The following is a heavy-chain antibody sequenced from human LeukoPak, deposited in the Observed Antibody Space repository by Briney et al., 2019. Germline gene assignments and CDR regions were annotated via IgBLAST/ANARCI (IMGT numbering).Heavy chain of an antibody. CDR3: ARLPPRAVAGTMEVDY. V-gene: IGHV4-38-2*02. Sequence: PSETLSLTCTVSGYSISSGYYWGWIRQPPGKGLEWIGYIYYSGSTNYNPSLKSRVTISVDTSKNQFSLKLTSVTAADTAVYYCARLPPRAVAGTMEVDYWGQGTLVTVSS. D-gene: IGHD6-19*01. J-gene: IGHJ4*02. CDR1: GYSISSGYY. CDR2: IYYSGST.